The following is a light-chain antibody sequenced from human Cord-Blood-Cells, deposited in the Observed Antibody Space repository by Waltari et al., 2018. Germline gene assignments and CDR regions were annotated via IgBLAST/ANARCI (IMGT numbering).Light chain of an antibody. J-gene: IGLJ2*01. Sequence: QSALTQPASVSGSPGQSITLSCPGNSSDVGGYNYVSSYQQHPGKDPKLMIYDVSNRPSGVSNRFSGSKSGNTASLTISGLQAEDEADYYCSSYTSSSTLVVFGGGTKLTVL. CDR3: SSYTSSSTLVV. V-gene: IGLV2-14*01. CDR1: SSDVGGYNY. CDR2: DVS.